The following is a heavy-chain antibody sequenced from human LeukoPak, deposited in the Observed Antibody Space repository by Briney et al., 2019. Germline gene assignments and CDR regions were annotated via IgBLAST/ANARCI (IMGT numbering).Heavy chain of an antibody. CDR1: GGSISSYY. CDR2: IYSTGST. Sequence: SETLSLTCTVSGGSISSYYWSWIRQPAGKGLVWIGRIYSTGSTNYNPSLKSRVTMSVDTSKNQFSLRLRSVTAADTAVYYCARQIASAGTAGFDFWGQGALVTVSS. V-gene: IGHV4-4*07. D-gene: IGHD6-13*01. J-gene: IGHJ4*02. CDR3: ARQIASAGTAGFDF.